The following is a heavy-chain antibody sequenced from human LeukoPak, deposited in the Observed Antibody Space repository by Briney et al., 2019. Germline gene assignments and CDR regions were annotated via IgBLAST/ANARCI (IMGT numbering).Heavy chain of an antibody. D-gene: IGHD4-17*01. V-gene: IGHV3-30*18. CDR1: GFTFSSYG. J-gene: IGHJ4*02. Sequence: GRSLRCSCAASGFTFSSYGMHWVRQAPGKGLEWVAVISYDGSNKYYADSVKGRFTISRDNSKNTLYLQMNSLRAEDTAVYYYAKSSAGGRYGDYLGVDYWGQGTLVTVSS. CDR3: AKSSAGGRYGDYLGVDY. CDR2: ISYDGSNK.